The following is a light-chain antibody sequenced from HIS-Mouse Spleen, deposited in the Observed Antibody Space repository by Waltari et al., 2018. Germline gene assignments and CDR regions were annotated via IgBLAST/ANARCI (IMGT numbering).Light chain of an antibody. Sequence: SYELTQPPSVSVSPGQTASITCSGDKLGDKYACWYQQKPGQSPVLVIYQDSKRPSGCRERFSGSNSGNTATLTISGTQAMDEADYYCQAWDSSTVVFGGGTKLTVL. J-gene: IGLJ2*01. CDR3: QAWDSSTVV. V-gene: IGLV3-1*01. CDR1: KLGDKY. CDR2: QDS.